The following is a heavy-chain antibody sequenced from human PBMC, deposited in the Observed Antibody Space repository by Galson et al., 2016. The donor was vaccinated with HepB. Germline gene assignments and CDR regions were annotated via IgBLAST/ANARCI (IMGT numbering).Heavy chain of an antibody. CDR1: GGTFSSFA. CDR2: IIPMFGTP. CDR3: ARAQDVDLTRTDY. D-gene: IGHD5-12*01. Sequence: SVKVSCKASGGTFSSFAISWVRQAPGQGLEWMGGIIPMFGTPTYAQKFQGRVSITADESTRTAYMELSSLTSEDTAIYYCARAQDVDLTRTDYWGQGALVTVSS. V-gene: IGHV1-69*13. J-gene: IGHJ4*02.